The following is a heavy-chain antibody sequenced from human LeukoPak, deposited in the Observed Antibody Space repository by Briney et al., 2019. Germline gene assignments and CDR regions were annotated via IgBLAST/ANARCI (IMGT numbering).Heavy chain of an antibody. D-gene: IGHD4-23*01. V-gene: IGHV4-59*08. CDR1: GGSFSY. CDR3: ARQYDYGGRNDY. J-gene: IGHJ4*02. CDR2: IYDHGRT. Sequence: KPSETLSLTCIVSGGSFSYLSWIRQPPGKGLEWIGIIYDHGRTEYNPSLKSRVTISVDTSKNQFSLKLSSVTAADTAVYYCARQYDYGGRNDYWGQGTLVTVSS.